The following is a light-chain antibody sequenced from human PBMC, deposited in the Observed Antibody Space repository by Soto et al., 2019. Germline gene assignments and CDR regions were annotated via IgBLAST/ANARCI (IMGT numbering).Light chain of an antibody. Sequence: EIVLTQSPATLSLSPGERATLSCGASQRVSSSYLAWYQQKPGLAPRLLIYDAFSRATGIPDRVSGSGSGTDFTLTIIRLEPEDFAVYYCQQYGSSPQTFGQGTKLEIK. CDR3: QQYGSSPQT. CDR1: QRVSSSY. V-gene: IGKV3D-20*01. J-gene: IGKJ2*01. CDR2: DAF.